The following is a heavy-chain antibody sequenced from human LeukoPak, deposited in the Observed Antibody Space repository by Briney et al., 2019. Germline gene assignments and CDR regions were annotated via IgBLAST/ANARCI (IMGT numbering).Heavy chain of an antibody. CDR2: ISGSGGST. CDR1: GFTFSSYA. J-gene: IGHJ2*01. CDR3: ARAGVGIQLWLRPRYFDL. D-gene: IGHD5-18*01. Sequence: GGSLRLSCAASGFTFSSYAMSWVRQAPGKGLEWVSAISGSGGSTYYADSVKGRFTISRDNSKNTLYLQMNSLRAEDTAVYYCARAGVGIQLWLRPRYFDLWGRGTLVTVSS. V-gene: IGHV3-23*01.